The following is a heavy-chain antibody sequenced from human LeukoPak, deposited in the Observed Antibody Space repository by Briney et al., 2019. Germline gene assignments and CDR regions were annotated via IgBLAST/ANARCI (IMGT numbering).Heavy chain of an antibody. CDR2: INTDGSSR. Sequence: GGSLRLSCAASGFTFSSYWMHWVRQAPGKGLVWVSRINTDGSSRTYADSVKGRFTISRDNAKNTLYLQMSSLRAEDTAVYYCARDGGIIRFGGQDVWGQGTTVIVS. V-gene: IGHV3-74*01. D-gene: IGHD3-16*01. J-gene: IGHJ6*02. CDR3: ARDGGIIRFGGQDV. CDR1: GFTFSSYW.